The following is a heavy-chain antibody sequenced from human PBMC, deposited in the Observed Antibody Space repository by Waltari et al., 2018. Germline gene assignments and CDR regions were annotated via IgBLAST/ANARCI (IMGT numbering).Heavy chain of an antibody. CDR2: ISGPGGAA. D-gene: IGHD2-21*02. CDR1: GFTFRNYA. V-gene: IGHV3-23*01. Sequence: VQLLESGGDLGQPGGSLSLSCAASGFTFRNYAMNWVRQAPGKGLEWVSTISGPGGAAYYADSVKGRFTISRDNSKNTLYLQMNSLRAEDTAVYYCAKDPGNWYSDSWGQGTLVTVSS. CDR3: AKDPGNWYSDS. J-gene: IGHJ4*02.